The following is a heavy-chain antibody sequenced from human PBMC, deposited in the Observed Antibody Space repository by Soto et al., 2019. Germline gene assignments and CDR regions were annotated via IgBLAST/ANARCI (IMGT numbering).Heavy chain of an antibody. CDR2: IYYSGST. CDR1: GGSISSSSYY. CDR3: ASSYCSGGSCYSVLTGANDAFDI. D-gene: IGHD2-15*01. V-gene: IGHV4-39*01. J-gene: IGHJ3*02. Sequence: SETLSLTCTVSGGSISSSSYYWGWIRQPPGKGLEWIGSIYYSGSTYYNPSLKSRVTISVDTSKNQFSLKLSSVTAADTAVYYCASSYCSGGSCYSVLTGANDAFDIWGQGTMVTVSS.